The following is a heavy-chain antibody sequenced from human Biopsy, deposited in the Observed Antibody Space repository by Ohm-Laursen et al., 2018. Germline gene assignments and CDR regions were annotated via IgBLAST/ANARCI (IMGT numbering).Heavy chain of an antibody. CDR1: GFTFNRSA. D-gene: IGHD2-21*02. CDR3: ASRPNCGGDCSSGFDY. Sequence: GASVKVSCKASGFTFNRSAMQWVRQARGQRLEWIGWIVVGGGNTNYAQKFHERVTITRDMSTSTAYMELSSLRSEDTAVYYCASRPNCGGDCSSGFDYWGQGTLVTVSS. J-gene: IGHJ4*02. V-gene: IGHV1-58*02. CDR2: IVVGGGNT.